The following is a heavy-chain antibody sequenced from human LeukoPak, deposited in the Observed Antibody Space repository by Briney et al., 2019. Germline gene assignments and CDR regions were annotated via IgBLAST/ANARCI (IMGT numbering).Heavy chain of an antibody. V-gene: IGHV3-30*02. Sequence: GGSLILSCAASGFIFSNYGMHWVRQAPGKGLEWVSFIRYDGSHKHYADSVKGRFTISRENSKKTLYLQMNSLRPEDKAMYYCAKDLLKEGSYGSGIDWFDPWGQGAQVTVSS. CDR1: GFIFSNYG. CDR3: AKDLLKEGSYGSGIDWFDP. CDR2: IRYDGSHK. D-gene: IGHD3-10*01. J-gene: IGHJ5*02.